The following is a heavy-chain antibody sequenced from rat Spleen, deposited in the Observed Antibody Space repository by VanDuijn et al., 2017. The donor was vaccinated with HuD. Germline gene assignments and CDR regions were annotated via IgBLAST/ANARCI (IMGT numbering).Heavy chain of an antibody. J-gene: IGHJ4*01. V-gene: IGHV5-22*01. CDR1: GFTFSDYY. Sequence: EVQLVESGGGLVQPGRSMKLSCAASGFTFSDYYMAWVRQAPKKGLEWVASISYEGTSTYYGDSVKGRFTISRDNAKSTLYLQMNSLRSEDTATYYCTRAGTGGMDAWGQGASVTVSS. CDR2: ISYEGTST. CDR3: TRAGTGGMDA. D-gene: IGHD1-4*01.